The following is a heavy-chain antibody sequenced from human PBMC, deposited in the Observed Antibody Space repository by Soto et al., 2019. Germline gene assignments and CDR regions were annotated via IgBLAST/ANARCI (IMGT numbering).Heavy chain of an antibody. D-gene: IGHD2-2*02. CDR3: AREYTAWPLAYGLDV. CDR2: ISSRSDI. V-gene: IGHV3-21*01. J-gene: IGHJ6*02. Sequence: PGGSLRLSCVGSGFTFSTYSINWVRQAPGEGLEWVSSISSRSDIYYADSVKGRFTISRDNAKNSVSLQMNSLRAEDTAVYYCAREYTAWPLAYGLDVWGQGTTVNVSS. CDR1: GFTFSTYS.